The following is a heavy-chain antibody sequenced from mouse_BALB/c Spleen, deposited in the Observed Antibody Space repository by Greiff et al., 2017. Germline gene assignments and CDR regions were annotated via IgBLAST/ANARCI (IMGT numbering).Heavy chain of an antibody. J-gene: IGHJ4*01. CDR2: ISSGSSTI. Sequence: EVQGVESGGGLVQPGGSRKLSCAASGFTFSSFGMHWVRQAPEKGLEWVAYISSGSSTIYSADTVKGRFTISRDNPKNTLFLQMTSLRSEDTAMYYCARGGGITTVVYYYAMDYWGQGTSVTVSS. CDR3: ARGGGITTVVYYYAMDY. V-gene: IGHV5-17*02. D-gene: IGHD1-1*01. CDR1: GFTFSSFG.